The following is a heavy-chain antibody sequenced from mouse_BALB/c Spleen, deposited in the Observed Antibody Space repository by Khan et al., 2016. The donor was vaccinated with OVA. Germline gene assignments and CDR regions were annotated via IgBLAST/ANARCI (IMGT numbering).Heavy chain of an antibody. Sequence: VQLKESGEGLVQPGGSRKLSCAASGFTFIDYGMAWVRQTPGKGPEWIAFISSVAYSIYYADTVTGRFSISRENAKNTLYLEMSSLRSDDTAMYYCARGGFAYWGQGTLVTVSA. CDR3: ARGGFAY. CDR2: ISSVAYSI. V-gene: IGHV5-15*02. J-gene: IGHJ3*01. CDR1: GFTFIDYG.